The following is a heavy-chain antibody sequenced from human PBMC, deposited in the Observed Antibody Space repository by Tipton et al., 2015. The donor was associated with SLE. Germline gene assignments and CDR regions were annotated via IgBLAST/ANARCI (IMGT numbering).Heavy chain of an antibody. Sequence: TLSLTCAVYGGSFSGYYWNWIRQPPGKRLEWIGEINHSGSTNYNPSLKSRVTIPVDTSKNQFSLKLSSVTAADTAVYYCARSYSGYSYGYGAFNIWGQGTMVTVSS. D-gene: IGHD5-18*01. CDR1: GGSFSGYY. J-gene: IGHJ3*02. V-gene: IGHV4-34*01. CDR3: ARSYSGYSYGYGAFNI. CDR2: INHSGST.